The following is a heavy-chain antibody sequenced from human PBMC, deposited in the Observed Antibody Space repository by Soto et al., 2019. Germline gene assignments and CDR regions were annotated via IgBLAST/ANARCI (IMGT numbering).Heavy chain of an antibody. J-gene: IGHJ4*02. D-gene: IGHD5-18*01. CDR2: TYYRSKWYN. Sequence: SQTLSLTCAISGDSVSSSSVTWNWIRQSPSRGLEWLGRTYYRSKWYNDYAESVKSRITINLDTSKNQFSLHLNSVTPEDTAVYYCASLPANSDFDYWGQGTLVTVSS. CDR1: GDSVSSSSVT. CDR3: ASLPANSDFDY. V-gene: IGHV6-1*01.